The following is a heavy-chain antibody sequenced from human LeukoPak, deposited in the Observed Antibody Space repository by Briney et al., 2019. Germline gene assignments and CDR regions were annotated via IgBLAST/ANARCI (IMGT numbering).Heavy chain of an antibody. D-gene: IGHD2-21*02. Sequence: SETLSLTCTVPDGSISSSSYYWGWIRQPPGKGLEWIGSIYYSGSTYYSPSLKSRVAISVDTSKNQFSLKLSSVTAADTAVYYCARGARLKFNAFDFWGPGTMVTVSS. CDR1: DGSISSSSYY. J-gene: IGHJ3*01. CDR3: ARGARLKFNAFDF. V-gene: IGHV4-39*01. CDR2: IYYSGST.